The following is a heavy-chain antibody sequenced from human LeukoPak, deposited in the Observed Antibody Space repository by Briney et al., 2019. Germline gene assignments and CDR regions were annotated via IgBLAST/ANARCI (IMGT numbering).Heavy chain of an antibody. D-gene: IGHD6-13*01. CDR1: GFTFSSYA. V-gene: IGHV3-23*01. J-gene: IGHJ6*02. CDR2: ISGSGGNT. CDR3: AKAASSSWPSYYYGMDV. Sequence: GGSLRLSCAASGFTFSSYAMSWVRQAPGKGLEWVSVISGSGGNTYYADSVKGRFTISRDNSKNTLYLQMSSLRVDDTAVYYCAKAASSSWPSYYYGMDVWGQGTTVTVSS.